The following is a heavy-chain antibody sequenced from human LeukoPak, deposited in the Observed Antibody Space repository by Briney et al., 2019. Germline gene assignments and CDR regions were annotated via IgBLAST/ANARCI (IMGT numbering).Heavy chain of an antibody. CDR3: ARVLLVFDILTGYYRRYFDY. CDR1: GGSISSYY. Sequence: SETLSLTCTVSGGSISSYYWSWIRQPPGKGLEWIGYIYYSGSTNYNPSLKSRVTISVGTSKNQFSLKLSSVTAADTAVYYCARVLLVFDILTGYYRRYFDYWGQGTLVTVSS. V-gene: IGHV4-59*01. J-gene: IGHJ4*02. D-gene: IGHD3-9*01. CDR2: IYYSGST.